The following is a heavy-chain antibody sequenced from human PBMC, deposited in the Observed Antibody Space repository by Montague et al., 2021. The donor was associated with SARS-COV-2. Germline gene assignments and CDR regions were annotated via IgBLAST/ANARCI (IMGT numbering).Heavy chain of an antibody. CDR2: IWYDGSNK. Sequence: SLRLSCAASGFTFSSYGMHWVRQAPGKGLEWVAVIWYDGSNKYYADSVKGRFTISRDNSKNRLYLQMNSLRAEDTAVYYCAKDLDGDYDKYYYYYGMDVWGQGTTVTVSS. CDR1: GFTFSSYG. D-gene: IGHD4-17*01. J-gene: IGHJ6*02. CDR3: AKDLDGDYDKYYYYYGMDV. V-gene: IGHV3-33*06.